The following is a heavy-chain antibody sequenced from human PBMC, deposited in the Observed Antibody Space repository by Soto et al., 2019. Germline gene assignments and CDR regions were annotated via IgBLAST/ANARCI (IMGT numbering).Heavy chain of an antibody. V-gene: IGHV1-69*06. CDR2: IIPIFGTA. CDR3: ARERTYYYGSASYYNDESYAFDI. D-gene: IGHD3-10*01. CDR1: GGTFSSYA. J-gene: IGHJ3*02. Sequence: ASVKVSCKASGGTFSSYAISWVRQAPGQGLEWMGGIIPIFGTANYAQRFQGRVTITADKSTSTAYMELSSLRSEDTAVYYCARERTYYYGSASYYNDESYAFDIWAQGTMVTVSS.